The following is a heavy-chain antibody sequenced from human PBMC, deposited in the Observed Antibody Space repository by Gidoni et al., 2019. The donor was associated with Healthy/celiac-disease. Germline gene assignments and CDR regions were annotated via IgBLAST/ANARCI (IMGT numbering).Heavy chain of an antibody. J-gene: IGHJ4*02. V-gene: IGHV3-23*01. CDR1: AVTFSGYA. CDR3: AKVGALWFGEFLTSYYFDY. CDR2: ISGIGGST. Sequence: EVRLLVSGGGLVQPGGSLRLSCAASAVTFSGYAMAWVRQAPGKGPGWVFAISGIGGSTSYGDSAKGRFTIFRDNSKNTLYLQMNSLRADDTAVYYCAKVGALWFGEFLTSYYFDYWGQGTLVTVSS. D-gene: IGHD3-10*01.